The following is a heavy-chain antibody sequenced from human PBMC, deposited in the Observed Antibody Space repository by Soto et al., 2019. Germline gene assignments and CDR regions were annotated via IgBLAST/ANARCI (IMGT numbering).Heavy chain of an antibody. CDR1: GYSFTSYW. Sequence: GESLKISCKGSGYSFTSYWIGWVRQMPGKGLEWMGIIYPGDSDTRYSPSFQGHVTISADKSISTAYLQWSSLKASDTAMYYCARVSSSGWYRNWFDPWGQGTLVTVSS. V-gene: IGHV5-51*01. CDR3: ARVSSSGWYRNWFDP. J-gene: IGHJ5*02. CDR2: IYPGDSDT. D-gene: IGHD6-19*01.